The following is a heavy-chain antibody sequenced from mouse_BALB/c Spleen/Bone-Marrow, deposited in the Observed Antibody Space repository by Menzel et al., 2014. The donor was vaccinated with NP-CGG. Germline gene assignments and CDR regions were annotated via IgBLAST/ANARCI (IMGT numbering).Heavy chain of an antibody. V-gene: IGHV1S81*02. Sequence: VQLRQSGAELVKPGASVKLSCKASGYTFTSYYMYWVKQRPGQGLEWIGGINPSNGGTNFNEKFKSKATLTVDKSSSTAYMQLSSLTSEDSAVYYCTRGDDYDEEFAYWGQGTLVTVSA. CDR3: TRGDDYDEEFAY. J-gene: IGHJ3*01. CDR2: INPSNGGT. CDR1: GYTFTSYY. D-gene: IGHD2-4*01.